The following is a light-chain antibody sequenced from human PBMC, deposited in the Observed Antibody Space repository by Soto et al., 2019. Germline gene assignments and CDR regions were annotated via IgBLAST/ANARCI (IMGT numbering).Light chain of an antibody. J-gene: IGLJ2*01. CDR1: SSNIGAGYH. CDR2: GNS. Sequence: QSVLPQPPSVSGAPGQSVTISCTGSSSNIGAGYHVHWYQQLPGTAPKLLIYGNSNRPSGVPDRFSGSKSGTSASLAITGLQAEDEADYYCQSYDSSLSGSIFGGGTKLTVL. CDR3: QSYDSSLSGSI. V-gene: IGLV1-40*01.